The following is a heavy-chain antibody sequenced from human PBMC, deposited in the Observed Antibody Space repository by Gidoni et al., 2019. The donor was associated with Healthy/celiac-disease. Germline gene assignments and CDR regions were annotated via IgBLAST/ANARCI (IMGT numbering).Heavy chain of an antibody. CDR1: GFTFSSYE. CDR2: ISSSGSTI. Sequence: EVQLVEPGGGLVQPGGSLRLSCAASGFTFSSYEMNWVRQAPGKGLVWVSYISSSGSTIYYANSVKGRFTISRDNAKNSLYLQMNSLRAEDTAVYYCARGKKYGMDVWGQGTTVTVSS. CDR3: ARGKKYGMDV. J-gene: IGHJ6*02. V-gene: IGHV3-48*03.